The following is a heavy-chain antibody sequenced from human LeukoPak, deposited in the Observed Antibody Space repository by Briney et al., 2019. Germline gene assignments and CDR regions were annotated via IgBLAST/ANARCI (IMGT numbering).Heavy chain of an antibody. CDR3: AKDQEGGIIGLADI. CDR2: ISAYNGNT. D-gene: IGHD1-14*01. Sequence: APVKLSCKASGYTFTNYGISWVRQAPGQGLEWMGWISAYNGNTNYAQKLQGRGTMTTDTSTRTAYMELRSLRSDDTAVYYCAKDQEGGIIGLADIWGQGTMVTVSS. V-gene: IGHV1-18*01. CDR1: GYTFTNYG. J-gene: IGHJ3*02.